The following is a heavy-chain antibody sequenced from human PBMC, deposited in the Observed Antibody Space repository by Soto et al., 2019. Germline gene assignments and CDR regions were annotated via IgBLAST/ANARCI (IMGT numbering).Heavy chain of an antibody. D-gene: IGHD2-2*01. CDR3: ARAGSALSTRYYYYGMDV. J-gene: IGHJ6*02. CDR2: IIPIFGTA. Sequence: EASVKVSCKASGGTFSSYAISWVRQAPGQGLEWMGGIIPIFGTANYAQKFQGRVTITADESTSTAYMELSSLRSEDTAVYYCARAGSALSTRYYYYGMDVWGQGTTVTVSS. CDR1: GGTFSSYA. V-gene: IGHV1-69*13.